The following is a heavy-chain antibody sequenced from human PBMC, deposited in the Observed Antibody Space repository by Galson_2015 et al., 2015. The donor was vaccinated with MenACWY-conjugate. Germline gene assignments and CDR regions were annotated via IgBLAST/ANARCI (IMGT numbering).Heavy chain of an antibody. CDR1: GFTFSKCV. D-gene: IGHD1-26*01. CDR2: INSDGSST. V-gene: IGHV3-74*01. J-gene: IGHJ4*02. CDR3: ARTGGSPPRGFDY. Sequence: SLRLSCAASGFTFSKCVMSWVRQAPGKGLVWVSRINSDGSSTSYADSVKGRFTISRDDAKNTLYLQMNSLRAEDTAVYYCARTGGSPPRGFDYWGQGTLVTVSS.